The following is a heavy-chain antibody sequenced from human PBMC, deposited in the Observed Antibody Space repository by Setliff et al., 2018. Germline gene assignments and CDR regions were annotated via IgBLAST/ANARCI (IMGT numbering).Heavy chain of an antibody. Sequence: ASVKVSCKASGYTFTNYVIHWVRQAPGQRLEWMGWINADNGNTKYSQRFQGRVSITRDTSVSTAYMELSSLQSEDTAVYYCARQKSSVFQFLEWYWFDPWGQGTLVTVSS. CDR1: GYTFTNYV. J-gene: IGHJ5*02. CDR2: INADNGNT. V-gene: IGHV1-3*01. D-gene: IGHD3-3*01. CDR3: ARQKSSVFQFLEWYWFDP.